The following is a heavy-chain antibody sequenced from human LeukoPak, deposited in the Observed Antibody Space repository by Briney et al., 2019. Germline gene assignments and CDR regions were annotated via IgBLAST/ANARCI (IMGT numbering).Heavy chain of an antibody. CDR2: IYYSGST. D-gene: IGHD6-6*01. Sequence: SETLSLTCTVSGGSISSGGYYWSWIRQHPGTGLEWIGYIYYSGSTYYNPSLKSRVTISVDTSKNQFSLKLSSVTAADTAVYYCARSIEYSSSSADYWGQGTLVTVSS. J-gene: IGHJ4*02. CDR3: ARSIEYSSSSADY. V-gene: IGHV4-31*03. CDR1: GGSISSGGYY.